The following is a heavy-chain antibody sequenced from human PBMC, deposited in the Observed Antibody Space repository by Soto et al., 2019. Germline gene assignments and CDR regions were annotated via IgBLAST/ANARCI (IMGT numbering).Heavy chain of an antibody. Sequence: SETLSLTCTVSGYSINSDDYWGWIRQPPGKGLEWIGSIYYSGSTYYNPSLKSRVTISVDTSKNQFSLKLSSVTAADTAVYYCARASYYYDSSGLIWGQGTMVTVSS. CDR2: IYYSGST. CDR3: ARASYYYDSSGLI. V-gene: IGHV4-38-2*02. J-gene: IGHJ3*02. D-gene: IGHD3-22*01. CDR1: GYSINSDDY.